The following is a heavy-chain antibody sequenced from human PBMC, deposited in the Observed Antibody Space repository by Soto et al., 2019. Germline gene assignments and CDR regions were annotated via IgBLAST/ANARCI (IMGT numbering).Heavy chain of an antibody. V-gene: IGHV1-18*01. J-gene: IGHJ6*02. Sequence: QVQLVQSGAEVKNPGASVKVSCKASGYTFTRYGISWVRQAPGQGLEWMGWISAYNGNTNYAQKLQGRVTMTTDTSTSTADMELRRLRSEDTAVYCCARDRGASGMHIWGQGPTGTVA. CDR1: GYTFTRYG. CDR3: ARDRGASGMHI. CDR2: ISAYNGNT.